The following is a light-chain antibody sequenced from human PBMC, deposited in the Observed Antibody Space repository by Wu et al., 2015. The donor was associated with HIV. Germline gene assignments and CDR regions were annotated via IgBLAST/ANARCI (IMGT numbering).Light chain of an antibody. J-gene: IGKJ1*01. V-gene: IGKV3-20*01. CDR2: AAS. CDR3: QQYGSSPRT. Sequence: IVLTQSPGTLSLSPGERATLSCRASQSVSSSYLAWYQQKPGQSPRLLIYAASSRATGIPDRFSGSGSGTDFTLTISRLEPEDFAVYYCQQYGSSPRTFGQGTEGGNQ. CDR1: QSVSSSY.